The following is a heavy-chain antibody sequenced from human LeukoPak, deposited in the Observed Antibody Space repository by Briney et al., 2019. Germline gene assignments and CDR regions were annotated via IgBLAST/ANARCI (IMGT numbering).Heavy chain of an antibody. CDR3: ARTEVLLWFGELRLFDY. Sequence: ASVKVSCKASGYTFTCYYMHWVRQAPGQGLEWMGWINPNSGGTNYVQKFQGRVTMTRDTSISTAYMELSRLRSDDTAVYYCARTEVLLWFGELRLFDYWGQGTLVTVSS. CDR1: GYTFTCYY. V-gene: IGHV1-2*02. CDR2: INPNSGGT. J-gene: IGHJ4*02. D-gene: IGHD3-10*01.